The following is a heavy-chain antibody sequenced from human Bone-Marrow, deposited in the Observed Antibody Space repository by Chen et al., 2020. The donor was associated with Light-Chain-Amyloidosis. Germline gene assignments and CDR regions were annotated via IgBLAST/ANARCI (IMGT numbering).Heavy chain of an antibody. CDR2: IYPDDSDA. D-gene: IGHD5-12*01. J-gene: IGHJ4*02. Sequence: EVQLEQSGPEVKKHGESLKISCKGSGYTFPNYWIGWVRQMPGKGLEWMGVIYPDDSDARYSPSFEGQVTISADKSITTAYLQWRSLKASDTAMYYCAGRRDGYNFDYWGQGTLVTVSS. CDR1: GYTFPNYW. V-gene: IGHV5-51*01. CDR3: AGRRDGYNFDY.